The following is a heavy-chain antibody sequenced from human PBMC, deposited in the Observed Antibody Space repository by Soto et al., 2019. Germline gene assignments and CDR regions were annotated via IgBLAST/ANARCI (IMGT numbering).Heavy chain of an antibody. V-gene: IGHV4-59*01. J-gene: IGHJ3*02. D-gene: IGHD2-2*01. CDR3: GRYNAEVPAANDAFDI. CDR2: IYYSGST. CDR1: GGSISSYY. Sequence: SETLSLTCTVSGGSISSYYWSWIRQPPGKGLEWIGYIYYSGSTNYNPSLKSRVTISVDTSKNQFSLKLSSVTAADTAVYYCGRYNAEVPAANDAFDIWGQGTMVNVS.